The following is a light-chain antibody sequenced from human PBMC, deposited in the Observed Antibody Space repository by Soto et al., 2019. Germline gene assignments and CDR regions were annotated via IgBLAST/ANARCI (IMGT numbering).Light chain of an antibody. J-gene: IGLJ1*01. V-gene: IGLV2-23*02. Sequence: QSALTQPASVSGSPGQSITISCTGTNSDIGNYNIVSWYQQHPDKAPKLIIYEVTKRPSGVSNRFSGSKSGNTASRTISGLEAEEEGDYYCCSYAVSGVFVFGTGTKLTVL. CDR3: CSYAVSGVFV. CDR2: EVT. CDR1: NSDIGNYNI.